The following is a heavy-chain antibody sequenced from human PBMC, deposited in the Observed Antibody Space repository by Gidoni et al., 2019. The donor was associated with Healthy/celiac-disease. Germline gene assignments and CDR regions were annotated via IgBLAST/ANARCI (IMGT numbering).Heavy chain of an antibody. V-gene: IGHV4-31*03. CDR3: AREFDYDSSGSDY. CDR1: CGSISSGGYF. D-gene: IGHD3-22*01. J-gene: IGHJ4*02. Sequence: HVQLQESGPGLVKPSQPLSLTFTVSCGSISSGGYFWSWIRQHPGKGLEWIGYIYYSGSTYYNPSLKSRVTISVDTAKNQFSLKLSSVTAADTAVYYCAREFDYDSSGSDYWGQGTLVTVSS. CDR2: IYYSGST.